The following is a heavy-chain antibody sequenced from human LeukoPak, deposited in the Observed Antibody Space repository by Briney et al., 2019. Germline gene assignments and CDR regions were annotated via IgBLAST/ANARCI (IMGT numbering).Heavy chain of an antibody. CDR2: ISGSGGST. CDR3: AKAHDSSGYYYLWGVGYDAFDI. CDR1: GFTSSSYG. Sequence: PGGSLRLSCAASGFTSSSYGMNWVRQAPGKGLEWVSTISGSGGSTDYADSVKGRFTISRDNSKNTLYLQMNSLRAEDTAVYYCAKAHDSSGYYYLWGVGYDAFDIWGQGTMVPVSS. J-gene: IGHJ3*02. V-gene: IGHV3-23*01. D-gene: IGHD3-22*01.